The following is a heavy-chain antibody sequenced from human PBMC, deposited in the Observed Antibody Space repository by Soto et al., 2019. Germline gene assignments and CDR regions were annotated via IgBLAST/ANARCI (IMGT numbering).Heavy chain of an antibody. D-gene: IGHD2-15*01. CDR2: IIPRSATP. V-gene: IGHV1-69*12. J-gene: IGHJ6*02. Sequence: QVQLVQSGAEVKKPGSSVKVSCKASGDTFSTYTITWIRQAPGQGLEWRGGIIPRSATPKYAQKLQGRVRNTADESTSTVYMVLSTLRPVDTAVYYCAREGVVLVPTTVYSDCYYDVMDVWGQGATVSVSS. CDR3: AREGVVLVPTTVYSDCYYDVMDV. CDR1: GDTFSTYT.